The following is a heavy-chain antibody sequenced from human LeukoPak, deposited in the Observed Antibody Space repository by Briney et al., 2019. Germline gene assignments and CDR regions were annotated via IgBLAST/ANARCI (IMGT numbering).Heavy chain of an antibody. D-gene: IGHD3-10*01. V-gene: IGHV3-30*04. J-gene: IGHJ3*02. CDR1: GFTFSSYA. Sequence: QAGGSLRLSCAASGFTFSSYAMHWVRQAPGKGLEWVAVISYDGSNKYYADSVKGRFTISRDNSKNTLYLQMNSLRAEDTAVYYCARDPHRGVSDAFDIWGQGTMVTVSS. CDR2: ISYDGSNK. CDR3: ARDPHRGVSDAFDI.